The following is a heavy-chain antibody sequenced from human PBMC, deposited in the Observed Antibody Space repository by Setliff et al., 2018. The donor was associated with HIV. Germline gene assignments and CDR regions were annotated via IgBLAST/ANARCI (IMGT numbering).Heavy chain of an antibody. CDR1: GYSINSGFS. Sequence: PSETLSLTCAASGYSINSGFSRAWIRQPPGQGPQWIGSIYQSGSIYYNPSLQSRVTISVDSSKNQFSLNLFSVPAADTAVYYCARPRRVRSRAWYWFDIWGQGTLVTVSS. D-gene: IGHD6-19*01. CDR3: ARPRRVRSRAWYWFDI. J-gene: IGHJ5*02. CDR2: IYQSGSI. V-gene: IGHV4-38-2*01.